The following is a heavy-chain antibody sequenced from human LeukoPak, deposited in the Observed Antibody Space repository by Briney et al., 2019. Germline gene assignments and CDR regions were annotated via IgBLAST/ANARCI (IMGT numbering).Heavy chain of an antibody. CDR3: ARARGYSYGGLDYFDY. CDR2: IIPIFGTA. V-gene: IGHV1-69*06. D-gene: IGHD5-18*01. Sequence: GASVKVSCKASGGTFSSYAISWVRQAPGQGLEWMGGIIPIFGTANYAQKFQGRVTITADKSTSTAYMELSSLRSEDTAVYYCARARGYSYGGLDYFDYWGQGTLVTVSS. CDR1: GGTFSSYA. J-gene: IGHJ4*02.